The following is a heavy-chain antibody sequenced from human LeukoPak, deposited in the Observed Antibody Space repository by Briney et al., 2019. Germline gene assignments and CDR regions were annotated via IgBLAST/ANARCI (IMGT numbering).Heavy chain of an antibody. CDR2: INPSGGST. D-gene: IGHD3-16*02. CDR3: AREKENGRYPRFDY. Sequence: ASVTDSCQASGYPFTTYYMHWVRQAPGQGLEWMGIINPSGGSTNYAQQFQGRVTMTRDTSTSTVYMELSSLRSEDTAVYYCAREKENGRYPRFDYWGQGTLVTVSS. CDR1: GYPFTTYY. J-gene: IGHJ4*02. V-gene: IGHV1-46*01.